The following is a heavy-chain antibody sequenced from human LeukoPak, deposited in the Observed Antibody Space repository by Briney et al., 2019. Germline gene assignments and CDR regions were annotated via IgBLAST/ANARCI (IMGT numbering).Heavy chain of an antibody. CDR1: GNYW. CDR2: INSDGSWT. CDR3: VSFYETY. Sequence: GGSLRLSCAASGNYWMHWVRQAPGKGLVWVPHINSDGSWTSYADSVKGRFTISKDNAKNTVYLQMNNLRTEDTAVYYCVSFYETYWGRGTLVTVSS. V-gene: IGHV3-74*01. D-gene: IGHD2-2*01. J-gene: IGHJ4*02.